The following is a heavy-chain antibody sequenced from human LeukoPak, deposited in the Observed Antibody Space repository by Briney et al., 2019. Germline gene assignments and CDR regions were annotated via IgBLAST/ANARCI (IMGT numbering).Heavy chain of an antibody. D-gene: IGHD6-19*01. CDR2: ISAYIGEA. CDR3: ARVASYSSGWVY. CDR1: GYTFTSYI. Sequence: ASVKVSSKASGYTFTSYIICWVRQAPGQGVEWMGWISAYIGEANYAQKLQGRVTISTETSTSTAYMELRSQRSDDTAVYYCARVASYSSGWVYWGQGTLVTVSS. V-gene: IGHV1-18*01. J-gene: IGHJ4*02.